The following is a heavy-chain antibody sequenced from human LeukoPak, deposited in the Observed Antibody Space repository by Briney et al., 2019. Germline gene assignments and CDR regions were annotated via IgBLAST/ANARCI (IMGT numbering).Heavy chain of an antibody. V-gene: IGHV3-64*01. Sequence: GGSLRLSCAASGFTFSSYAMHWVRQVPGKGLEYVSAISSNGDSTYYANSAKGRFTISRDNSKNTLYLQMGSLRAEDMAVYYCARVGQLGFDYWGQGTLVTVSS. CDR2: ISSNGDST. CDR3: ARVGQLGFDY. D-gene: IGHD6-6*01. CDR1: GFTFSSYA. J-gene: IGHJ4*02.